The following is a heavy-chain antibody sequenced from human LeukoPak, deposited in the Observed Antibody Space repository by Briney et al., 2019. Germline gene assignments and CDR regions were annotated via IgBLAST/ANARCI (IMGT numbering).Heavy chain of an antibody. Sequence: SETLSLTCAVYGGSFSGYYWSWIRQPPGKGLEWIGEINHSGSTNYNPSLKSRVTISVDTSKNQFSLKLSSVTAADTAVYYCARHVRAWFGELYYFDYWGQGTLVTVSS. J-gene: IGHJ4*02. D-gene: IGHD3-10*01. V-gene: IGHV4-34*01. CDR3: ARHVRAWFGELYYFDY. CDR2: INHSGST. CDR1: GGSFSGYY.